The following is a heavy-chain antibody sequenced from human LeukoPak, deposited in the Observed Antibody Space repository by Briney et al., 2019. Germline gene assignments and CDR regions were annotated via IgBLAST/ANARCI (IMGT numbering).Heavy chain of an antibody. D-gene: IGHD4-17*01. J-gene: IGHJ1*01. CDR3: ARAVGDYSAYFQH. V-gene: IGHV4-59*01. CDR2: IYSGST. Sequence: SETLSLTCTVSGGSISPYFWSWIRQPPGRGLEWIGYIYSGSTNYNPSLKSRVTISVDTSKNQFPLKLSSVTAADTAVYYCARAVGDYSAYFQHWGQGTLVTVSS. CDR1: GGSISPYF.